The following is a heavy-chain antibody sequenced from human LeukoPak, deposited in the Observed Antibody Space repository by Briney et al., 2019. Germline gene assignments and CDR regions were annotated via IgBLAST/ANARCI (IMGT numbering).Heavy chain of an antibody. CDR1: GGSMSSYY. CDR3: ARDRWRLQPDY. CDR2: IYYSGST. V-gene: IGHV4-59*01. D-gene: IGHD5-24*01. Sequence: PSETLSLTCTVSGGSMSSYYWSWIRQPPGKGVEWIGYIYYSGSTNYNPSLKSRATISVDTSKNQFSLKLTSVTAADTAVYYCARDRWRLQPDYWGQGILVTVSS. J-gene: IGHJ4*02.